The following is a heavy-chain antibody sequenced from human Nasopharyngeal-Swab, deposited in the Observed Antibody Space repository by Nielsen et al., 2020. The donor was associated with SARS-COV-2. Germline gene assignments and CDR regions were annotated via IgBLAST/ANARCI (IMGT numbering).Heavy chain of an antibody. Sequence: VRKAPGKGLEWVAVISYDGSNKYYADSVKGQFTISRDNSKNTLYLQMNSLRAEDTAVYYCAKDKKARGDSSSWTTDYWGQGTLVTVSS. CDR2: ISYDGSNK. J-gene: IGHJ4*02. D-gene: IGHD6-13*01. CDR3: AKDKKARGDSSSWTTDY. V-gene: IGHV3-30*18.